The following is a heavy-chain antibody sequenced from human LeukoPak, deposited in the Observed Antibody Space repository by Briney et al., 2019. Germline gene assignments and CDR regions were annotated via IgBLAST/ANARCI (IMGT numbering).Heavy chain of an antibody. V-gene: IGHV4-61*02. CDR3: ARGLGYCSPTSCYTDDAFDI. CDR1: GGSISSGSYY. D-gene: IGHD2-2*02. Sequence: PSQTLSLTCTVSGGSISSGSYYWSWIRQPAGKGLEWIGRIYTSGSTNYNPSLKSRVTISVDTSKNQFSLKLSSVTAADTAVYYCARGLGYCSPTSCYTDDAFDIWGQGTLVTVSS. CDR2: IYTSGST. J-gene: IGHJ3*02.